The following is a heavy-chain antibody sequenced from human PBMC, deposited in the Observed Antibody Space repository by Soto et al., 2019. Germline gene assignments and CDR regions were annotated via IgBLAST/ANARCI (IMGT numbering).Heavy chain of an antibody. V-gene: IGHV2-70*13. CDR3: ARSIRGPRRFNGMDV. CDR1: GFSLTSPGMC. Sequence: SGPTPVNPTDTLPLTFTFSGFSLTSPGMCVSWIRQSPGKALEWLALIERDDDDKYYSTSLKTRLTISKDTRKNQVVLTMANREPADTATYYCARSIRGPRRFNGMDVWGQGTTVTVSS. D-gene: IGHD1-20*01. CDR2: IERDDDDK. J-gene: IGHJ6*02.